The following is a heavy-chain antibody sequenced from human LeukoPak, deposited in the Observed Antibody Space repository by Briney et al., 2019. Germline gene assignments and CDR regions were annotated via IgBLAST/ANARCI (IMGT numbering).Heavy chain of an antibody. CDR1: GYNFNDYY. V-gene: IGHV1-2*02. Sequence: ASVNVSCKASGYNFNDYYIHWVRQAPGQGLEWLGWINPDSGSTSYAQKFKGRLTMTRATSITTAYMELSRLTSDDTAVYYCAREIVGDNLAPFDYWGQGTLVTVSS. D-gene: IGHD1-26*01. CDR2: INPDSGST. J-gene: IGHJ4*02. CDR3: AREIVGDNLAPFDY.